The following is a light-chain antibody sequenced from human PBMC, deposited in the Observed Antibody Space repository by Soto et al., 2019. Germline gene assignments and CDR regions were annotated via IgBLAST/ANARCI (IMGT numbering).Light chain of an antibody. V-gene: IGKV3-11*01. Sequence: EVVLTQSPVTLSLSPGERATLSYRASQSFRGLLAWYQQKSGQAPRLLIYDAYNRATGIPPRFSGSGSGTDFTLTISSLEPEDSAVHYCQQRHMWPITFGQGTRLEIK. J-gene: IGKJ5*01. CDR1: QSFRGL. CDR2: DAY. CDR3: QQRHMWPIT.